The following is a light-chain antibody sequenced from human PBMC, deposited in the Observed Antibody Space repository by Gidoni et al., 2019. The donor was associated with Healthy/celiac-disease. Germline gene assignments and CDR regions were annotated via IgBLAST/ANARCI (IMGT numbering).Light chain of an antibody. CDR1: STDVGGYNY. V-gene: IGLV2-14*03. Sequence: QPALTQPASVSGSPGQSLTISCTGTSTDVGGYNYVSWYQQHPGKAPKLMIYDVSNRPSGVSNRFSGSKSGNTASLTISGLQAEDEADYYCSSYTSSSTLVVFGGGTKLTVL. CDR3: SSYTSSSTLVV. CDR2: DVS. J-gene: IGLJ2*01.